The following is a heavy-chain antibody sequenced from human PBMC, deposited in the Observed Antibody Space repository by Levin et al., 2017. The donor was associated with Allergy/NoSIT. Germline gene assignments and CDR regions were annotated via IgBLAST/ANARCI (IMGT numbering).Heavy chain of an antibody. CDR1: GYSFSNYW. V-gene: IGHV5-51*01. D-gene: IGHD6-6*01. CDR2: IYPSDSDT. Sequence: KHGESLKISCEGSGYSFSNYWIGWVRQMPGKGLEWMGIIYPSDSDTRYSPSFQGQVTISADKSINTAYLQWSSLKASDTALYYCARPARAALRKEAFDIWGQGTMVTVSS. J-gene: IGHJ3*02. CDR3: ARPARAALRKEAFDI.